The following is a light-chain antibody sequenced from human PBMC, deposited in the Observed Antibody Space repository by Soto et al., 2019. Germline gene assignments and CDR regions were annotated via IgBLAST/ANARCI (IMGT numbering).Light chain of an antibody. J-gene: IGKJ5*01. CDR3: QQLYSYPLT. CDR2: AAS. CDR1: QGISNF. Sequence: IQLTQSPSSLSASVGDRVTITCRATQGISNFLVWYQQKPGKAPKLLIYAASTLQSGVPSRFSGSGAGTDFTLTIGSLQPADFATYYCQQLYSYPLTFGQGTRLEIK. V-gene: IGKV1-9*01.